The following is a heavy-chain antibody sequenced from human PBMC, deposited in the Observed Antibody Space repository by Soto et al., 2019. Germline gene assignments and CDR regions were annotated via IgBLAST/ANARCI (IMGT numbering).Heavy chain of an antibody. V-gene: IGHV1-18*01. CDR1: GYTFTSYG. D-gene: IGHD6-13*01. J-gene: IGHJ6*02. CDR2: ISAYNGNT. CDR3: ARDASWSSSSWYYYYGMDV. Sequence: QVQLVQSGAEVKKPGASVKVSCKASGYTFTSYGISWVRQAPGQGREWMGWISAYNGNTNYAQKLQGRVTMTTDTSTSTAYMELRSLRSDDTAVYYCARDASWSSSSWYYYYGMDVWGQGTTVTVSS.